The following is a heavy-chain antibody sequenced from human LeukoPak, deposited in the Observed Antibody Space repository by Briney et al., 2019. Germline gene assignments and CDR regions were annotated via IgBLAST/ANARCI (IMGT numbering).Heavy chain of an antibody. CDR2: IWYDGSNK. Sequence: GGSLRLSCAASGFTFSSYGMHWVRQAPGKGLEWVAVIWYDGSNKYYADSVKGRFTISRDNSKNTLYLQMNSLRAEDTAVYYCARHNVVDRWFGVDSNFDYWGQGTLVTVSS. V-gene: IGHV3-33*01. CDR1: GFTFSSYG. J-gene: IGHJ4*02. CDR3: ARHNVVDRWFGVDSNFDY. D-gene: IGHD3-10*01.